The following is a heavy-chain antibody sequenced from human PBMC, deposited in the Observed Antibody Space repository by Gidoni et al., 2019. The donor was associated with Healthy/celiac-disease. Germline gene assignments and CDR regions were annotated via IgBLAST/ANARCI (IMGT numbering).Heavy chain of an antibody. CDR3: ARDQNYYDRSMSFDY. Sequence: QVQLVQSGAEGKKPGSPVKVSGQASGGTFSSYAISWVRQAPGQGLEWMGGIIPIFGTANYAQKFQGRVTITADESTSTAYMELSSLRSEDTAVYYCARDQNYYDRSMSFDYWGQGTLVTVSS. V-gene: IGHV1-69*01. CDR1: GGTFSSYA. CDR2: IIPIFGTA. D-gene: IGHD3-22*01. J-gene: IGHJ4*02.